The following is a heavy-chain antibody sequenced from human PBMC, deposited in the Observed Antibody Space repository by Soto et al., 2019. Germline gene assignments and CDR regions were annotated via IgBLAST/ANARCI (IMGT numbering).Heavy chain of an antibody. J-gene: IGHJ3*02. Sequence: GGSLRLSCAASGFTFSSYAMHWVRQAPGKGLEWVAVISYDGSNKYYADSVKGRFTISRDNSKNTLYLQMNSLRAEDMAVYYCAREQQQLDAFDIWGQGTMVTVSS. CDR2: ISYDGSNK. D-gene: IGHD6-13*01. V-gene: IGHV3-30-3*01. CDR1: GFTFSSYA. CDR3: AREQQQLDAFDI.